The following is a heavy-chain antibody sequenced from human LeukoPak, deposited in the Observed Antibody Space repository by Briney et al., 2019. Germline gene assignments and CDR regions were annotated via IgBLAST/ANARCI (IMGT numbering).Heavy chain of an antibody. CDR1: GYTLTELS. Sequence: GASVKVSCKVSGYTLTELSMHWVRQAPGKGLEWMGGFDPEDGETIYAQKFQGSVTMTEDTSTDTAYMELSSLRSEDTAVYYCATDPFQYCSSTSCYGPDYWGQGTLVAVSS. CDR3: ATDPFQYCSSTSCYGPDY. V-gene: IGHV1-24*01. D-gene: IGHD2-2*01. J-gene: IGHJ4*02. CDR2: FDPEDGET.